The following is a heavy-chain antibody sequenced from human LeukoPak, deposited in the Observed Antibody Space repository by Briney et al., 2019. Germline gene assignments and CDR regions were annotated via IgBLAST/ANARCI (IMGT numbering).Heavy chain of an antibody. CDR1: GFTFSSYS. CDR3: ARDPPSRGTRYFDY. CDR2: ISSTSSSI. V-gene: IGHV3-21*01. J-gene: IGHJ4*02. D-gene: IGHD3-16*01. Sequence: GGSLRLSCAASGFTFSSYSMNWVRQAPGTGLEWVSSISSTSSSITYTDSVKGRFTISRDNANNSMYLHMDSLGAEDTAVYYCARDPPSRGTRYFDYWGQGTLVTVSS.